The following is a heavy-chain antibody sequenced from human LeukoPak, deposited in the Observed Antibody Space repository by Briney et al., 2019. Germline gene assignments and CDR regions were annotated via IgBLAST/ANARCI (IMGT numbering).Heavy chain of an antibody. Sequence: PGGSLRLFCAACGFSFSSYGMNWVRQATGKGLEWVAFIRYDGSNKYYAVSVKGRFTISRDDSKNTLYLQMNSLRAEDTAVYYCAKDHRYCSGGSCYGADYWGQGTLVTVSS. D-gene: IGHD2-15*01. CDR3: AKDHRYCSGGSCYGADY. CDR2: IRYDGSNK. CDR1: GFSFSSYG. J-gene: IGHJ4*02. V-gene: IGHV3-30*02.